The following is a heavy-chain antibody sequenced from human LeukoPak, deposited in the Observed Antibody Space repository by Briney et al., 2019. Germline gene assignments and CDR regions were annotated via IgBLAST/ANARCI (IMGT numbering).Heavy chain of an antibody. CDR1: GYTFTSYG. J-gene: IGHJ5*02. CDR2: ISPYNHNI. Sequence: GASVKVSCKASGYTFTSYGVTWVRQAPGQGLEWMGWISPYNHNIKYVQKFQGRVSMTTDTSTSTAYMELSSLRSEDTAVYYCASNPYGSEPSFDPWGQGTLVTVSS. CDR3: ASNPYGSEPSFDP. D-gene: IGHD3-10*01. V-gene: IGHV1-18*01.